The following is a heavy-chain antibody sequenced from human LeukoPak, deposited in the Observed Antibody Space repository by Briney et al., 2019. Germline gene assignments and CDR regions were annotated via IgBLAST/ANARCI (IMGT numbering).Heavy chain of an antibody. J-gene: IGHJ4*02. CDR1: GFTFSSYA. CDR3: ANSNYDSSGYYPAWYFDY. V-gene: IGHV3-23*01. CDR2: ISGSGGST. Sequence: PGGSLRLSCAASGFTFSSYAMGWVRQAPGKGLEWVSAISGSGGSTYYADSVKGRFTISRDNSKNTLYLQMNSLRAEDTAVYYCANSNYDSSGYYPAWYFDYWGQGTLVTVSS. D-gene: IGHD3-22*01.